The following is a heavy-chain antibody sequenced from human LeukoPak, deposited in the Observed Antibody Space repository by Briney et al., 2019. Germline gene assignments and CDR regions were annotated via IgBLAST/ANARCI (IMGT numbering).Heavy chain of an antibody. CDR3: ARARRYCSSTSCSGALYYGMDV. V-gene: IGHV4-30-2*01. D-gene: IGHD2-2*01. CDR1: GGSISSGGYS. J-gene: IGHJ6*02. Sequence: PSQTLSLTCTVSGGSISSGGYSWSWIRQPPGKGLEWIGYIYHSGSTYYNPSLKSRVTISVDRSKNQFSLKLSSVTAADTAVYYCARARRYCSSTSCSGALYYGMDVWGQGTTVTVSS. CDR2: IYHSGST.